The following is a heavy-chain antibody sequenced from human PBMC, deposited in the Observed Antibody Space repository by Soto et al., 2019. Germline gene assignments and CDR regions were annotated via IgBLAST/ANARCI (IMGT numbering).Heavy chain of an antibody. V-gene: IGHV4-39*02. Sequence: SETLSLTCTVSGDXISSGTYYWAXVRQPPGKGLEWIGSIHYSGYTFYSPSLRSRVALSVDTSKNQFSLNVASVSAADTAVYYCTGEQYASSWTWGQGTLVTVSS. CDR3: TGEQYASSWT. CDR1: GDXISSGTYY. D-gene: IGHD6-13*01. J-gene: IGHJ5*02. CDR2: IHYSGYT.